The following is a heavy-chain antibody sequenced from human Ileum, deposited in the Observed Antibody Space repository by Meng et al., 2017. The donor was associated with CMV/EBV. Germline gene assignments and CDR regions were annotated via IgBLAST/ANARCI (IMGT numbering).Heavy chain of an antibody. Sequence: CAASEFCFSNYGMHWIRQAAGKGVEWVAIISYDGNNTYYANSVKDRFTISRDNSKNTLYLQMNSLRADDTALYYCAKAPDILGYYFEYWGQGTLVTVSS. CDR2: ISYDGNNT. J-gene: IGHJ4*02. CDR1: EFCFSNYG. V-gene: IGHV3-30*18. CDR3: AKAPDILGYYFEY.